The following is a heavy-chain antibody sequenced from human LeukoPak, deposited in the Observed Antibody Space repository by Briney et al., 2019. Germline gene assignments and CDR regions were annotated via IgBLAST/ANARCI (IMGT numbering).Heavy chain of an antibody. D-gene: IGHD3-22*01. CDR3: ARGSSGYSKFPFDY. CDR2: IYYSGST. Sequence: SETLSLTCTVSGGSISSSSYYWGWIRQPPGKGLEWIGSIYYSGSTYYNPSLKSRVTISVDTSKNQFSLKLSSVTAADTAVYYCARGSSGYSKFPFDYWGQGTLVTVSS. J-gene: IGHJ4*02. CDR1: GGSISSSSYY. V-gene: IGHV4-39*07.